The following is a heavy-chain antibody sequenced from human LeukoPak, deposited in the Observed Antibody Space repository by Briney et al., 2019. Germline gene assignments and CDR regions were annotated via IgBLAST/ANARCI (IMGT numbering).Heavy chain of an antibody. Sequence: SETLSLTCAVYGGSFSGYYWSWIRQPPGKGLEWIGEINHIGSTNYNPSLKSRVTISVDTSKNQFSLKLSSVTAADTAVYYCARDRRQGYSYGFYYYYGMDVWGQGTTVTVSS. V-gene: IGHV4-34*01. CDR3: ARDRRQGYSYGFYYYYGMDV. D-gene: IGHD5-18*01. CDR1: GGSFSGYY. J-gene: IGHJ6*02. CDR2: INHIGST.